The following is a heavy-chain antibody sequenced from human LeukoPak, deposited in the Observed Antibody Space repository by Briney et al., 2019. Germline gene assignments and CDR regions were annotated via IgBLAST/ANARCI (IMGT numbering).Heavy chain of an antibody. CDR1: RFTFSSYA. CDR2: ISYDGGHK. CDR3: AATSRDGYNCIDY. D-gene: IGHD5-24*01. J-gene: IGHJ4*02. Sequence: GGSLRLSCAASRFTFSSYAMRWVRQAPGKGLEWVAVISYDGGHKYYADSVKGRFTISRDNSKNTLYLVMNSLRTEDTAIYYCAATSRDGYNCIDYWGQGTLVTVSS. V-gene: IGHV3-30-3*01.